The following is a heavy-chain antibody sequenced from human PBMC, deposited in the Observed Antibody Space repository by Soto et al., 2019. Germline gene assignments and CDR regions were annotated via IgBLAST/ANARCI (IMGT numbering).Heavy chain of an antibody. CDR3: ARYCGADCYSPFDP. V-gene: IGHV1-18*01. CDR1: GYTFTSYG. Sequence: QVQLVQSGAEVKKPGASVKVSCKASGYTFTSYGISWVRQAPGQGLEWMGWISAYNGNTNYAQKLQGRVTMTTDASTSTATLELRSLRSDDTAVYYCARYCGADCYSPFDPWGQGTLVTVSS. J-gene: IGHJ5*02. CDR2: ISAYNGNT. D-gene: IGHD2-21*02.